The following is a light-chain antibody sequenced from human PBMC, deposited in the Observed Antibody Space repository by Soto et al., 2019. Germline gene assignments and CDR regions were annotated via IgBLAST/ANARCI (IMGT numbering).Light chain of an antibody. CDR2: EVN. CDR1: SSDVGGYNY. V-gene: IGLV2-8*01. CDR3: SSYAGSNTPYV. Sequence: QSALTQPPSASGSPGQSVTISCTGTSSDVGGYNYVSWYQHHPGNAPKLMIYEVNKRTSGVPDRFSGSKSGNTASLTVSGLQAEDEADYYCSSYAGSNTPYVFGTGTKDTVL. J-gene: IGLJ1*01.